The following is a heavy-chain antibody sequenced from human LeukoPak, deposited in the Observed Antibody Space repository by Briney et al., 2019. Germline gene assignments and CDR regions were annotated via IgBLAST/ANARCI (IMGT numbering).Heavy chain of an antibody. CDR3: ARLTRTSLFDY. CDR1: GGSISSSNYY. D-gene: IGHD1-7*01. Sequence: PSETLSLTCTISGGSISSSNYYWGWIRQPPGKGLEWIGSLYNSGSTYSNPSLKSRATISVDTSKNQCSPKLRSVTAADTAVYYCARLTRTSLFDYRGQGTLVTVSS. CDR2: LYNSGST. J-gene: IGHJ4*02. V-gene: IGHV4-39*07.